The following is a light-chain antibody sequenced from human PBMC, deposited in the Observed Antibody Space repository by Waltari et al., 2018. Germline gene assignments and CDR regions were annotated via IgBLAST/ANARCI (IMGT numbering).Light chain of an antibody. Sequence: QSALTQPASVSGSPGQSITISCTGTSSDVGAYSYVPWYQQFPGKVPKLLIYDVIRRPSGVSNRFSGSKSCNTASLTISGLQGEDEAHYYCNSYTNNSTLVFGGGTELTVL. V-gene: IGLV2-14*01. CDR2: DVI. CDR1: SSDVGAYSY. J-gene: IGLJ3*02. CDR3: NSYTNNSTLV.